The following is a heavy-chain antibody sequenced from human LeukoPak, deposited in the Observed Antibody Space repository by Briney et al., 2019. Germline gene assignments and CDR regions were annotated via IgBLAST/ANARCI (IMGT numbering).Heavy chain of an antibody. Sequence: GGSLRLSCAASGFTFTTYWMHWVRQAPGKGLVWVSHINSDGSITSYADSVKGRFTISRDNAKSTLYLQMNSLRAEDTAVYYCARDAVDTANAVWGQGTTVTVSS. D-gene: IGHD5-18*01. V-gene: IGHV3-74*01. CDR1: GFTFTTYW. CDR2: INSDGSIT. CDR3: ARDAVDTANAV. J-gene: IGHJ6*02.